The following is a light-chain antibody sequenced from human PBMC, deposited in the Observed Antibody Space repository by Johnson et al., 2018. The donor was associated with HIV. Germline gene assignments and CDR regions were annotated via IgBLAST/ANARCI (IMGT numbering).Light chain of an antibody. Sequence: QSVLTQPPSVSAAPGQKVTISCSGSSSNIGNNYVSWYQQLPGTAPKLLIYDNNQRPSGIPDRFSGSKSGTSATLGITGLQTGDEADYYCGTWDSSLGKVFGTGTKSTVL. V-gene: IGLV1-51*01. J-gene: IGLJ1*01. CDR2: DNN. CDR1: SSNIGNNY. CDR3: GTWDSSLGKV.